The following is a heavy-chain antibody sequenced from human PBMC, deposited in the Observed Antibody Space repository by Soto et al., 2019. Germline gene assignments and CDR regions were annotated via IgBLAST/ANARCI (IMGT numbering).Heavy chain of an antibody. CDR3: ALRGRDTNSLDY. Sequence: GGYLRLSCAASGFTFSRFSMNWVRQAPGKGLEWVSYISSGSSAIYYADSVRGRFTISRDNAKNSLYLQMNSLRDEDTAVYYCALRGRDTNSLDYPGQGTLLTLFS. V-gene: IGHV3-48*02. J-gene: IGHJ4*02. CDR1: GFTFSRFS. CDR2: ISSGSSAI. D-gene: IGHD5-18*01.